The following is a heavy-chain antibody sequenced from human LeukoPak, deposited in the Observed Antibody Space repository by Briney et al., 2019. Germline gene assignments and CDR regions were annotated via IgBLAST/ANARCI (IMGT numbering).Heavy chain of an antibody. CDR1: GYSFTTYW. J-gene: IGHJ3*02. CDR3: ARPLIHYYGSGSSDAFGI. Sequence: GESLKISCKGFGYSFTTYWIGWVRQMPGKGLEWMGIINPADSDSKYSPSFQGQVTISADKSISTAFLQWSSLKASDTAMYYCARPLIHYYGSGSSDAFGIWGQGTMVTVSS. V-gene: IGHV5-51*01. CDR2: INPADSDS. D-gene: IGHD3-10*01.